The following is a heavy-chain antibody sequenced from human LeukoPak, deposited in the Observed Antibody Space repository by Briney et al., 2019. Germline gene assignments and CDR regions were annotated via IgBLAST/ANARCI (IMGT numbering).Heavy chain of an antibody. J-gene: IGHJ4*02. CDR2: IRYDGSNK. CDR1: GFTFSRYG. D-gene: IGHD6-13*01. V-gene: IGHV3-30*02. Sequence: GGSLRLSCAASGFTFSRYGMHWVRQAPGKGLEWVAFIRYDGSNKYYADSVKGRLTISRDNSKNTLYLQMNSLRVEDTAVYYCANGPELRSSSSWFYYWGQGTLVTVSS. CDR3: ANGPELRSSSSWFYY.